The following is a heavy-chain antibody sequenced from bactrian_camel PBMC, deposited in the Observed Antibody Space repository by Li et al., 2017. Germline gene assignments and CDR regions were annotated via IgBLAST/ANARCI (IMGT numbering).Heavy chain of an antibody. J-gene: IGHJ6*01. CDR3: AADTRRGTCESSYLSVLFGY. CDR2: INSAGGST. D-gene: IGHD7*01. Sequence: VQLVESGGNLVQPGGSLRLSCAASGFTFSRYDMSWIRQAPGKGLEWVSAINSAGGSTYYADSVKGRFTLSRDNAKNTLYLQMNSLKPEDTAMYHCAADTRRGTCESSYLSVLFGYWGQGTQVTVS. CDR1: GFTFSRYD. V-gene: IGHV3S40*01.